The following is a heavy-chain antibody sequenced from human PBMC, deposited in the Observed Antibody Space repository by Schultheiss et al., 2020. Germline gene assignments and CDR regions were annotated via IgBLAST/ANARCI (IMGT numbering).Heavy chain of an antibody. J-gene: IGHJ6*03. CDR2: INHSGST. CDR3: ARGSRDYYYMDV. CDR1: GGSFSGYY. Sequence: SETLSLTCAVYGGSFSGYYWSWIRQPPGKGLEWIGEINHSGSTNYNPSLKSRVTISVDTSKNQFSLKLSSVTAADTAVYYCARGSRDYYYMDVWGQGTTVTVSS. V-gene: IGHV4-34*01.